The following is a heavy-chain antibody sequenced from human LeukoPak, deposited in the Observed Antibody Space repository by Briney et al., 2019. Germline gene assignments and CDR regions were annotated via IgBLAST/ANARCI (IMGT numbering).Heavy chain of an antibody. V-gene: IGHV3-7*01. J-gene: IGHJ4*02. CDR1: GFNFSNYW. D-gene: IGHD1-26*01. CDR3: ARDGALGFDF. Sequence: GGSLRLSCAATGFNFSNYWMSWVRQAPGKGLEGVANIKEDESEKYYADSVRCRFTISRDNAKNSLYLEMNSLRPEDTAVYYWARDGALGFDFLGQGALVTVSS. CDR2: IKEDESEK.